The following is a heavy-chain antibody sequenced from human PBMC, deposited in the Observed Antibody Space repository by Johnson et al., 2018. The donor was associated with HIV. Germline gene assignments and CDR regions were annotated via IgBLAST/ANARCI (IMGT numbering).Heavy chain of an antibody. V-gene: IGHV3-15*02. J-gene: IGHJ3*02. CDR3: TTKTTVVTLGFDI. Sequence: VNLVESGGASVKPGGSLRLSCAASGFTFSNAWKSWVRQAPGKGLEWVGRIKSKTDGGKTDYAAPVKGRFTISRDDSKNTLYLQMNSLKTEDTAVYYCTTKTTVVTLGFDIWGQGTMVTVSS. CDR1: GFTFSNAW. CDR2: IKSKTDGGKT. D-gene: IGHD4-23*01.